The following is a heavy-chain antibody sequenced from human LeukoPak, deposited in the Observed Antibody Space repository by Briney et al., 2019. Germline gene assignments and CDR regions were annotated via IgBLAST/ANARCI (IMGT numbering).Heavy chain of an antibody. V-gene: IGHV3-30-3*01. CDR3: ARGRGSSAYTPGDY. CDR2: ISSDGSNK. Sequence: GTSLRLSCAASGFTFSSYALHWVRQAPGKGLEWVAVISSDGSNKYYADSVKGRFTIPRDNSNNTLFLQMNSLRVEDTAVYYCARGRGSSAYTPGDYWGQGTLVTVSS. CDR1: GFTFSSYA. D-gene: IGHD3-16*01. J-gene: IGHJ4*02.